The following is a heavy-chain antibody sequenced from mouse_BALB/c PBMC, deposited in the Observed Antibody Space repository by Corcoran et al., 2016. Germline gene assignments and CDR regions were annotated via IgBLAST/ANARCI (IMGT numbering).Heavy chain of an antibody. Sequence: EVQLQQSGPALVKPRASVLMSCKASGYTFTSYVMHWVKQKPGQGLEWIGYINPYNDGTKYNEKFKGKATLTSDKSSSTAYMELSSLTSEDSAVYYCARGGRRGYFDVGGAGTTVTVSS. CDR2: INPYNDGT. CDR3: ARGGRRGYFDV. CDR1: GYTFTSYV. J-gene: IGHJ1*01. V-gene: IGHV1S136*01.